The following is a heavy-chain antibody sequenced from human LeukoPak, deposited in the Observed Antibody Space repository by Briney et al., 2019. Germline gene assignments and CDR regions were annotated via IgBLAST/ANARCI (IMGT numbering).Heavy chain of an antibody. J-gene: IGHJ4*02. V-gene: IGHV4-39*07. Sequence: SSETLSLTCTVSGGSISSSSYYWGWIRQPPGKGLEWIGSIYHSGSTYYNPSLKSRVTISVDTSKNQFSLKLSSVTAADTAVYYCARENRGYSGYDSAGVYYFDYWGQGTLVTVSS. CDR3: ARENRGYSGYDSAGVYYFDY. CDR2: IYHSGST. CDR1: GGSISSSSYY. D-gene: IGHD5-12*01.